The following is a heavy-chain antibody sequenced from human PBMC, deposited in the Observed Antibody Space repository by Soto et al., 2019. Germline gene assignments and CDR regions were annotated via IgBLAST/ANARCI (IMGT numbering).Heavy chain of an antibody. CDR3: ARESNMGDF. D-gene: IGHD3-10*01. V-gene: IGHV3-48*02. CDR1: GFTFSNSN. Sequence: GGSLRLSCAASGFTFSNSNMDWVRQAPGKGLEWISYISSNSRVIYYADSVKGRFTISRDNAKNSLFLQMSGLRDEDTAVYYCARESNMGDFWGQGTLVTVSS. CDR2: ISSNSRVI. J-gene: IGHJ4*02.